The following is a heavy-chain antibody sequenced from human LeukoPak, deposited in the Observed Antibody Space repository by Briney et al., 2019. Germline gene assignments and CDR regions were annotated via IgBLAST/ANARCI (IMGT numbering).Heavy chain of an antibody. J-gene: IGHJ4*02. CDR2: INAGNGNT. Sequence: ASVKVSCKASGYTFTSYAMHWVRQAPGQRLEWLGWINAGNGNTKYSQKFQGRVTITRDTSASTAYMELSNLRSEDTAVYYCATSTLGGDPEVDPDDYWGQGTLVTVSS. CDR1: GYTFTSYA. V-gene: IGHV1-3*01. D-gene: IGHD2/OR15-2a*01. CDR3: ATSTLGGDPEVDPDDY.